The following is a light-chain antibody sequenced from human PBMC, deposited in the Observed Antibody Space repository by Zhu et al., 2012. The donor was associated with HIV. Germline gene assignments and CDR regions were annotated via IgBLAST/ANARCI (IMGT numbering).Light chain of an antibody. V-gene: IGKV3-11*01. CDR3: QQRTIWPPT. J-gene: IGKJ1*01. Sequence: EIVLTQSPATLSLSPGEKVTLSCRASQSVSSYLAWYQQKPDQAPRLLIYDASNRATGIPARFSGSGSGTDFTLSISSLEPEDSAVYYCQQRTIWPPTFGQGTRVEIK. CDR1: QSVSSY. CDR2: DAS.